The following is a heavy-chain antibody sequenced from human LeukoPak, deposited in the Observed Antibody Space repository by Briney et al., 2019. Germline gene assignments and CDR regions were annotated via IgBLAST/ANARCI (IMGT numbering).Heavy chain of an antibody. CDR2: ISGSCDTT. CDR3: TKGSLSGYIRGPFDI. Sequence: GGSLRLSCAASGFTFSSYAMSWVRQAPGKGMEWVSLISGSCDTTYYAEPVKGRFTISRDNSKSTLYLQMNSLRAEDTAVYYCTKGSLSGYIRGPFDIWGQGTMVTVSS. CDR1: GFTFSSYA. V-gene: IGHV3-23*01. D-gene: IGHD3-3*01. J-gene: IGHJ3*02.